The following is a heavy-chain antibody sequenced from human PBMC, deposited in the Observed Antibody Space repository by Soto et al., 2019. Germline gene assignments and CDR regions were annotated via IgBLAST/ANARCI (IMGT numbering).Heavy chain of an antibody. J-gene: IGHJ4*02. D-gene: IGHD5-12*01. Sequence: SETLSLTCTLSGGSISGYYWSWIRQPPGKGLEWIGYVYYSGSTKYNPSLESRVTISVDMSNNQFSLMLTSVTAADTAVYYCAKYRRTDAEGYRLDFWGQGTLVTVSS. CDR3: AKYRRTDAEGYRLDF. V-gene: IGHV4-59*01. CDR1: GGSISGYY. CDR2: VYYSGST.